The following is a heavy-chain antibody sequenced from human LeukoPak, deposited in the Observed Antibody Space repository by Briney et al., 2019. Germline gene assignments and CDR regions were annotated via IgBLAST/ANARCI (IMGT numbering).Heavy chain of an antibody. CDR2: IRYSASDE. D-gene: IGHD3-9*01. CDR1: GFPFSYYG. CDR3: ARGDYYDILTGYYGY. Sequence: PGGSLRLSCAASGFPFSYYGMHWVRQAPGKGLEWVAFIRYSASDEYYADSVKGRFTISRDNSKNTLYLQMNSLRAEDTAVYYCARGDYYDILTGYYGYWGQGTLVTVSS. J-gene: IGHJ4*02. V-gene: IGHV3-30*02.